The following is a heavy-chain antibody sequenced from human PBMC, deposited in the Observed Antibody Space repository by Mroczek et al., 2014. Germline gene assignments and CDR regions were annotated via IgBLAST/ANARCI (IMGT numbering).Heavy chain of an antibody. V-gene: IGHV2-5*02. CDR2: FIGMMI. J-gene: IGHJ4*02. Sequence: QVTXRSLVLRSVKPHQTLTLTCTFSGILDSTLLEWVWAGSVSPQERPWSGLQSFIGMMISGTAPSLKSRLTITKDTSKNQVVLTMTNSDPVDTATYYCVHRHDYDDGFDYWGQGTLVTVSS. D-gene: IGHD3-22*01. CDR1: GILDSTLLEWV. CDR3: VHRHDYDDGFDY.